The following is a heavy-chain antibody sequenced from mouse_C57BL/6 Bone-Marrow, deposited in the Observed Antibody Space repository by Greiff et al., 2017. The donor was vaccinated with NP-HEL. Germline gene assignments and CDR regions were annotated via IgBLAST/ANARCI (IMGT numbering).Heavy chain of an antibody. Sequence: QVQLQQPGAELVMPGASVKLSCKASGYTFTSYWMHWVKQRPGQGLEWIGEIDPSDSYTNYNQKFKGKSTLTVDKSSSTAYMQLSSLTSEDSAVYYCARNDYDSIFAYWGQGALVTVSA. J-gene: IGHJ3*01. V-gene: IGHV1-69*01. D-gene: IGHD1-1*01. CDR1: GYTFTSYW. CDR3: ARNDYDSIFAY. CDR2: IDPSDSYT.